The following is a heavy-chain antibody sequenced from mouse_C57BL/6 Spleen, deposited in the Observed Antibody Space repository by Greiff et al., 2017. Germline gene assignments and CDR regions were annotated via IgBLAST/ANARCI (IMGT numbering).Heavy chain of an antibody. Sequence: VQLQQSGPELVKPGASVKIPCKASGYTFTDYNMDWVKQSHGKSLEWIGDINPNNGGTIYNQKFKGKATLTVDKSYRPAYMELRSLTSDDTAVYYCARNYGSSYGAYGGRGALGTGSA. D-gene: IGHD1-1*01. CDR1: GYTFTDYN. J-gene: IGHJ3*01. CDR2: INPNNGGT. V-gene: IGHV1-18*01. CDR3: ARNYGSSYGAY.